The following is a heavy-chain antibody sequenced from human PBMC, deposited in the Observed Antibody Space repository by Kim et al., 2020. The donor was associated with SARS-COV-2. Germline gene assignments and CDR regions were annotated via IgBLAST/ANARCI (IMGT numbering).Heavy chain of an antibody. D-gene: IGHD3-22*01. CDR3: TRNRAIGNNYYDMDV. CDR1: GFTFSTYA. V-gene: IGHV3-30*04. J-gene: IGHJ6*02. Sequence: GGSLRLSCAASGFTFSTYAMHWVRLPPGKGLEWVALISHDGSDTYYGDSMKGRVTISRDNSKNTLYLQMQLNSLRGEDTAVYYCTRNRAIGNNYYDMDVWGQGTTVTVSS. CDR2: ISHDGSDT.